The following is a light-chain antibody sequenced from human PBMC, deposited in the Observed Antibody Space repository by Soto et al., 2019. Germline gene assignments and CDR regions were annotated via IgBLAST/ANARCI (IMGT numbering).Light chain of an antibody. CDR2: GAS. V-gene: IGKV3-20*01. CDR3: QQYGSSPSYT. J-gene: IGKJ2*01. Sequence: EIVLTQSPGTLSLSPGERATLSCRASQSVSSSYLSWYQQKPGQAPRLLIYGASSTATGIPDRFNGSGSGTDVIPTISRLEPKDFAVYYCQQYGSSPSYTFGQGNKVEIK. CDR1: QSVSSSY.